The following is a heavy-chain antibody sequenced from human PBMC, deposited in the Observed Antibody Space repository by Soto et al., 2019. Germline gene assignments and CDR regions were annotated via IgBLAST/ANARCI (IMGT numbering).Heavy chain of an antibody. J-gene: IGHJ6*02. Sequence: PSETLSLTXAVYGGSFSGYYWSWIRQPPGKGLEWIGEINHSGSTNYNPSLKSRVTISVDTSKNQFSLKLSSVTAADTAVYYCARGSDYGTGNYYYYYGMDVWGQGTTVTVSS. CDR1: GGSFSGYY. D-gene: IGHD3-10*01. CDR3: ARGSDYGTGNYYYYYGMDV. CDR2: INHSGST. V-gene: IGHV4-34*01.